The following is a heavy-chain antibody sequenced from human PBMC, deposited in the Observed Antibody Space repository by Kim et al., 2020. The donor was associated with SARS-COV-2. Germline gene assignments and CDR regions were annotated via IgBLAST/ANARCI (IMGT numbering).Heavy chain of an antibody. J-gene: IGHJ6*02. D-gene: IGHD2-15*01. CDR1: GGSFSGYY. CDR3: ARVRSGGIYYYYYYGMDV. V-gene: IGHV4-34*01. Sequence: SETLSLTCAVYGGSFSGYYWSWIRQPPGRGLEWIGEINHSGGTNYNPSLKSRVTISVDTSKNQFSLKLISVTAADTAVYYCARVRSGGIYYYYYYGMDVWGQGTTVTVSS. CDR2: INHSGGT.